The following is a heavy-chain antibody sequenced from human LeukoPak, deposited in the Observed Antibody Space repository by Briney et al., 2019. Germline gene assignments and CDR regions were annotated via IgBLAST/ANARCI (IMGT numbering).Heavy chain of an antibody. D-gene: IGHD3-22*01. Sequence: ASVKVSCKASGYTFTGYYMHWVRQAPGQGLEWMGWINPNSGGTNYAQKFQGRVTMTRDTSISTAYMELSRLRSDDTAVYYCAREFNTYDSSGYYYAYYFDYWGQGTLVTVSS. CDR3: AREFNTYDSSGYYYAYYFDY. CDR2: INPNSGGT. J-gene: IGHJ4*02. V-gene: IGHV1-2*02. CDR1: GYTFTGYY.